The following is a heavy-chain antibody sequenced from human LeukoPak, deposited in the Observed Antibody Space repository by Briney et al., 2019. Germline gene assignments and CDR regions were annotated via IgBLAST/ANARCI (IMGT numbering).Heavy chain of an antibody. CDR3: ARDESSSWYRNVGDY. CDR2: INPSGGST. J-gene: IGHJ4*02. V-gene: IGHV1-46*01. D-gene: IGHD6-13*01. Sequence: ASVKVSCKAPGYTLTSTYMNWVRQPPGQGLEWLGIINPSGGSTSYALKFQGRVTMTRDTSTSTVYMELSSLRSEDTAVYYCARDESSSWYRNVGDYWGQGTLVTVSS. CDR1: GYTLTSTY.